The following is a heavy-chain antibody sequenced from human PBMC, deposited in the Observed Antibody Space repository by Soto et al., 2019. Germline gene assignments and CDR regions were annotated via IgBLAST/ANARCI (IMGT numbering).Heavy chain of an antibody. Sequence: SETLSLTCAVYGGSFSGYYWSWIRQPPGKGLEWIGEINHSGSTNYNPSLKSRVTISVDTSKNQFSLKLSSVTAADTAVYYCARRDGGVIVSYYFDYWGQGTLVTVSS. V-gene: IGHV4-34*01. CDR1: GGSFSGYY. CDR2: INHSGST. D-gene: IGHD3-16*02. CDR3: ARRDGGVIVSYYFDY. J-gene: IGHJ4*02.